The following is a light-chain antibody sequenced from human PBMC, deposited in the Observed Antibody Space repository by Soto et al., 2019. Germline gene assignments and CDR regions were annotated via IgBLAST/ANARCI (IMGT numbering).Light chain of an antibody. J-gene: IGKJ1*01. V-gene: IGKV3-20*01. CDR3: QQYDSSPKT. Sequence: EIVFTQSPATLSLSPGERAKLCCRASQGVSSSHLAWYQQKPGQAPRLLVYGASSRATGTPDRFSGSGYGTYFTLTITRLETEDCAVYYCQQYDSSPKTFGQGTKVDIK. CDR2: GAS. CDR1: QGVSSSH.